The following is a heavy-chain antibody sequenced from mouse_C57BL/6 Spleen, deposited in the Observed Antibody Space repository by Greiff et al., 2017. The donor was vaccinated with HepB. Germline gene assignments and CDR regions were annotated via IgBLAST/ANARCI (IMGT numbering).Heavy chain of an antibody. Sequence: EVKLVESEGGLVQPGRSMKLSCTASGFTFSDYYMAWVRQVPEKGLEWVANINYDGSSTYYLDSLKSRFIISRDNAKNILYLQMSSLKSEDTATYYCAREGAQATYAMDYWGQGTSVTVSS. CDR3: AREGAQATYAMDY. D-gene: IGHD3-2*02. CDR1: GFTFSDYY. J-gene: IGHJ4*01. CDR2: INYDGSST. V-gene: IGHV5-16*01.